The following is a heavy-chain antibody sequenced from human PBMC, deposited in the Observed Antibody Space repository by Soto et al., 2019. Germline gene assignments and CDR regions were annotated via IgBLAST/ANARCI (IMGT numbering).Heavy chain of an antibody. CDR1: GGSISSGGYY. CDR2: IYYSGST. CDR3: ARGVGATLGPRGYYYYGMDV. V-gene: IGHV4-31*03. D-gene: IGHD1-26*01. Sequence: PSETLSLTCTVSGGSISSGGYYWSWIRQHPGKGLEWIGYIYYSGSTYYNPSLKSRVTISVDTSKNQFSLKLSSVTAADTAVYYCARGVGATLGPRGYYYYGMDVWGQGTTVTVSS. J-gene: IGHJ6*02.